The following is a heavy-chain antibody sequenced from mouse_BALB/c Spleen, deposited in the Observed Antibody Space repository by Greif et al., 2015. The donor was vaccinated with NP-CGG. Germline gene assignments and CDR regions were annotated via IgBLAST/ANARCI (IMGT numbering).Heavy chain of an antibody. J-gene: IGHJ4*01. Sequence: DLVKPGASVKLSCKASGYTFTSYWINWIKQRPGQGLEWIGRIAPGSGSTYYNEMFKGKATLTVDTSSSTAYIQLSSLSSEDSAVYFCAIYDGYYGRDYYAMDYWGQGTSVTVSS. CDR2: IAPGSGST. CDR3: AIYDGYYGRDYYAMDY. V-gene: IGHV1S41*01. D-gene: IGHD2-3*01. CDR1: GYTFTSYW.